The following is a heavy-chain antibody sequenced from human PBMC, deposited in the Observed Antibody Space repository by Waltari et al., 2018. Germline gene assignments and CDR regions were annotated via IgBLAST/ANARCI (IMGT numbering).Heavy chain of an antibody. CDR1: GGSFRGYY. CDR3: ARGQRVITFGGVIVIWRRDYGMDV. Sequence: QVQQPQWGAGLLKPSETLSLTCAVYGGSFRGYYWRWIRTPPGKGADWFGEIDHSASTNYNPSLQCRVTISVDTSNNHCALKLSSVTAADTAVYYCARGQRVITFGGVIVIWRRDYGMDVWGQGTTVTVSS. V-gene: IGHV4-34*01. D-gene: IGHD3-16*02. CDR2: IDHSAST. J-gene: IGHJ6*02.